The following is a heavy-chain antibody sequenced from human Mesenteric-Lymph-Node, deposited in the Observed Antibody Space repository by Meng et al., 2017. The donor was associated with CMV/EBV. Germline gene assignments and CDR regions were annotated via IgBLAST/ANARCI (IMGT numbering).Heavy chain of an antibody. CDR2: VTPSGTA. Sequence: SETLSLTCAVYTASFSDNYWGWIRQSPGKELEWIGEVTPSGTATYNPSLESRVTISRDTSKNQFSLHLTSVTAADTAVYYCARVSYSGSYYGYWGQGTLVTVSS. J-gene: IGHJ4*02. D-gene: IGHD1-26*01. CDR1: TASFSDNY. V-gene: IGHV4-34*01. CDR3: ARVSYSGSYYGY.